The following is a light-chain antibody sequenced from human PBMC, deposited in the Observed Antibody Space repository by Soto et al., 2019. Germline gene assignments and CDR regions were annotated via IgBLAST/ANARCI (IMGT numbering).Light chain of an antibody. V-gene: IGLV2-14*01. CDR3: SSYTSSSTS. CDR2: DVS. Sequence: QSVLPQPASVSGSPGQSITISCTGTSSDVGGYNYVSWYQQHPGKAPKLMIYDVSNRPSGVSNRFSGSKSGNTASLTISGLQAEDEADYYCSSYTSSSTSFGTGTRSPS. CDR1: SSDVGGYNY. J-gene: IGLJ1*01.